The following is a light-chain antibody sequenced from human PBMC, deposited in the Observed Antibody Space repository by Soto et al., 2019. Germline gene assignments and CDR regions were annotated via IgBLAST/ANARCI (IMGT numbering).Light chain of an antibody. Sequence: QAVVTQPPSVSGAPGQRVTIPCTGSSSNIGSYYDVHWYQQLPGTVPKLLIYGDNNRPSGVPDRFSGSKSGTSASLAITGLQAEDEADYYCQSCDSSLSHVVFGGGTKLTVL. V-gene: IGLV1-40*01. CDR3: QSCDSSLSHVV. J-gene: IGLJ2*01. CDR1: SSNIGSYYD. CDR2: GDN.